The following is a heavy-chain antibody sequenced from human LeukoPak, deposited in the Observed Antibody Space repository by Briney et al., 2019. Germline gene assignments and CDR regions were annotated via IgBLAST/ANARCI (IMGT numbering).Heavy chain of an antibody. CDR2: ISYDGSNK. CDR1: RFTFSRYG. D-gene: IGHD3-10*01. J-gene: IGHJ4*02. V-gene: IGHV3-30*18. Sequence: GGSLRLSCAASRFTFSRYGMHWVRQAPGKGLEWVALISYDGSNKYYADSVKGRFTISRDNSKNTLYLQMNSLRAEDMAVYYCAKKGDYGYYFDYWGQGTLVTVSS. CDR3: AKKGDYGYYFDY.